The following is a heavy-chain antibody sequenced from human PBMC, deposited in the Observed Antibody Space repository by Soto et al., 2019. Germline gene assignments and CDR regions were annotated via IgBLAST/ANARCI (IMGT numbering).Heavy chain of an antibody. CDR3: ARPRHNWNHGYYYYGMVV. J-gene: IGHJ6*02. D-gene: IGHD1-20*01. CDR1: GGSFSGYY. CDR2: INHSGST. V-gene: IGHV4-34*01. Sequence: QVQLQQWRAGLLKPSETLSLTCAAYGGSFSGYYWSWIRQPPGKGLESIGEINHSGSTNYNPSLKFRVTISVDTSKNQFSRKLSSVTAADTAVYYCARPRHNWNHGYYYYGMVVLGQGTTGTVYS.